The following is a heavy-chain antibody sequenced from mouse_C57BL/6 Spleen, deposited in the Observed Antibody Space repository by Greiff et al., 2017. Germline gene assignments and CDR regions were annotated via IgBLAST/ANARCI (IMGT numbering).Heavy chain of an antibody. D-gene: IGHD1-1*01. V-gene: IGHV1-81*01. CDR3: ARTGVGLPRTTVVQAWFAY. CDR1: GYTFTSYG. J-gene: IGHJ3*01. Sequence: VQLQQSGAELARPGASVKLSCKASGYTFTSYGISWVKQRTGQGLEWIGVIYPRSGNTYYNEKFKGKATLTADKSSSTAYMELRSLTSEDSAVYFCARTGVGLPRTTVVQAWFAYWGQGTLVTVSA. CDR2: IYPRSGNT.